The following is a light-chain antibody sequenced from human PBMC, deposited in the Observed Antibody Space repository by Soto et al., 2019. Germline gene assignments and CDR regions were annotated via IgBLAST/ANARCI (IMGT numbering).Light chain of an antibody. CDR3: QQYNSYSS. V-gene: IGKV1-5*03. CDR2: KAS. CDR1: QSIGSW. J-gene: IGKJ1*01. Sequence: DIQMAQSPSTLSASVGDRVTITCRASQSIGSWLAWFQQKPGKAPKVLIYKASSLDSGVPSRFSGSGSGTEFTLTISSLQPDDFATYYCQQYNSYSSFGQGTKVDIK.